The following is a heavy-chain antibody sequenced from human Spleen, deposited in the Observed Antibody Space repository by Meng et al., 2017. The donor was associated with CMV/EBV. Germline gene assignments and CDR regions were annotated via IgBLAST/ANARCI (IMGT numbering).Heavy chain of an antibody. CDR1: GYSFTTYW. CDR2: IYPGDSDT. D-gene: IGHD6-13*01. V-gene: IGHV5-51*01. J-gene: IGHJ6*02. Sequence: GESLKISCKGSGYSFTTYWIGWVRQMPGKGLEWMGVIYPGDSDTRYSPSFQGQGTISADKSISTAYLQWSSLKASDTAMYYCARPYSTTSPSYYGMDVWGQGTTVTVSS. CDR3: ARPYSTTSPSYYGMDV.